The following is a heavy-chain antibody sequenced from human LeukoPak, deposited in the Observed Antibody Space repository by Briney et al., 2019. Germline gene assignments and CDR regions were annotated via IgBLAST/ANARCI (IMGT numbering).Heavy chain of an antibody. Sequence: GGSLRLSCAASGFTFSDYYMSWLRQAPGKGLEWVSYISSSGSTIYYADSVKGRFTISRDNAKNSLYLQMNSLRAEDTAVYYCARALIVPSYYGMDVWGQGTTVTVSS. V-gene: IGHV3-11*01. CDR1: GFTFSDYY. D-gene: IGHD2-21*01. CDR3: ARALIVPSYYGMDV. CDR2: ISSSGSTI. J-gene: IGHJ6*02.